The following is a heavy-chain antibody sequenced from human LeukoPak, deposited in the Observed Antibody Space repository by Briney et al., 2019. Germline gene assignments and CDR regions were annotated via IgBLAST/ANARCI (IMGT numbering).Heavy chain of an antibody. CDR2: ISNSGSTI. CDR1: GFTFSSYE. CDR3: ARDRSTATTWVDY. J-gene: IGHJ4*02. D-gene: IGHD4-17*01. V-gene: IGHV3-48*03. Sequence: GGSLRLSCAASGFTFSSYEMNWVRQAPGKGLEWVSYISNSGSTIYYADSVKGRFTISRDNAKNSLYLQMNSLRAEDTAVYYCARDRSTATTWVDYWGQGTLVTVSS.